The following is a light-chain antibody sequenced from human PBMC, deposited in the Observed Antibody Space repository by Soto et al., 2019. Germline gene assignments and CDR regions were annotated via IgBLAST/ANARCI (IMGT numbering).Light chain of an antibody. Sequence: EIVLTQSPGTLSLSPGERATLSCRASQSVSTNYLAWYQRKPGQAPRLLIYGASSRATDIPRTCGGSASGTNFTLTITRRGPEDFAVYYCPLYSRSPPTFGQGTKGEVK. J-gene: IGKJ1*01. V-gene: IGKV3-20*01. CDR3: PLYSRSPPT. CDR2: GAS. CDR1: QSVSTNY.